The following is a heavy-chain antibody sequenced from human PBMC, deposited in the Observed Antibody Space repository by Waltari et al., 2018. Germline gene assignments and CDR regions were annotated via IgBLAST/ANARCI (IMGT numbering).Heavy chain of an antibody. V-gene: IGHV3-48*03. Sequence: EVQLVESGGGLVRPGGSLRLSGAAAGFSLSDYGMNWVRQAPGKGLEWLSFISSSGPTIHYADSVKGRFTVSRDNTKNSLSLQMNSLRAEDTAVYYCARVWGVTTSDFWGQGTLVTVSS. D-gene: IGHD4-17*01. CDR2: ISSSGPTI. J-gene: IGHJ4*02. CDR1: GFSLSDYG. CDR3: ARVWGVTTSDF.